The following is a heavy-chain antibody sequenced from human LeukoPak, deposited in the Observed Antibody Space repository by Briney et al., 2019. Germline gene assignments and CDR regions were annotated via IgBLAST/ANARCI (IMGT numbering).Heavy chain of an antibody. Sequence: SSRTLSLTCTVSGGSISSGGYYWSWIRQHPGKGREWIGYIYYSGSTYYNPSLKSRVTISVDTSKNQFSLKLSSVTAADTAVYYCASLVGKDYYYYMDVWGKGTTVTVSS. D-gene: IGHD1-26*01. CDR3: ASLVGKDYYYYMDV. J-gene: IGHJ6*03. CDR1: GGSISSGGYY. CDR2: IYYSGST. V-gene: IGHV4-31*03.